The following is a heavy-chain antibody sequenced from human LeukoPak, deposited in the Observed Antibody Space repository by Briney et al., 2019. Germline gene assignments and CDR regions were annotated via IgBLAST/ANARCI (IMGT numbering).Heavy chain of an antibody. D-gene: IGHD5-24*01. CDR3: ARHVDAYNYFDY. Sequence: GESLKISCKGSGYSFTNYWIGWVRQKPGKGLEWMGIIYPGNSDTKYSPSFQGQVTFSADKSISTAYLQWNSLKASDTAIYYCARHVDAYNYFDYWGQGTLVTVSS. CDR1: GYSFTNYW. CDR2: IYPGNSDT. V-gene: IGHV5-51*01. J-gene: IGHJ4*02.